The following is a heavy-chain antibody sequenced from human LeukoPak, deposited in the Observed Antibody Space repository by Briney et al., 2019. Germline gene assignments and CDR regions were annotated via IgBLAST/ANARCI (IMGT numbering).Heavy chain of an antibody. CDR1: GGSISSGSYY. J-gene: IGHJ6*03. CDR3: ARDGSGYSYYYRDV. Sequence: PSETLSLTCTVSGGSISSGSYYWGWIRQPPGKVLMRIGSMYYSGSTYYNPSLKSRVTISVDTSKDQVSLKLRSVTAADTAVYHCARDGSGYSYYYRDVWGKETTVTISS. D-gene: IGHD5-18*01. V-gene: IGHV4-39*02. CDR2: MYYSGST.